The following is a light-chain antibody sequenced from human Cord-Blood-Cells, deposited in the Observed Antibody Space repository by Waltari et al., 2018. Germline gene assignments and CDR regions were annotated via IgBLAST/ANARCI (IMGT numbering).Light chain of an antibody. Sequence: ELVMTPSPATLDVSPGARATLSRRASQSDSSNLAWYQQKPGQAPRLLIYGASTRATGIPARFSGSGSGTEFTLTISSLQSEDFAVYYCQQYNNWPPITFGQGTRLEIK. J-gene: IGKJ5*01. CDR3: QQYNNWPPIT. CDR2: GAS. CDR1: QSDSSN. V-gene: IGKV3-15*01.